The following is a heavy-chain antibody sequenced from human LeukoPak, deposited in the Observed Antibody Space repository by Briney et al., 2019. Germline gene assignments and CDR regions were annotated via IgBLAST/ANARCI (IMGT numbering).Heavy chain of an antibody. D-gene: IGHD3-22*01. V-gene: IGHV3-21*01. CDR1: GFTFSSYS. CDR3: ARRAGDYSHPYDY. CDR2: ISSSSSYI. Sequence: GGSLRLSCAASGFTFSSYSMNWVRQAPGKGLGWVSSISSSSSYIYYADSVKGRFTISRDNAKNSLYLQMNSLRAEDTAVYHCARRAGDYSHPYDYWGQGTLVTVSS. J-gene: IGHJ4*02.